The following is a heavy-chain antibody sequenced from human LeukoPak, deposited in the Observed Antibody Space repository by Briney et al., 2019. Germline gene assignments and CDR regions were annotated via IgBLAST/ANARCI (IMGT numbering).Heavy chain of an antibody. J-gene: IGHJ3*02. Sequence: SETLSLTCTVSGGSISTYYWSWVRQPPGKGLEWIGYIYYSGSTNYNPSLKSRVTISVDTSKNQFSLKLTSVTAADTAVYYCARRRGGQFDWLLYVGEAFDIWGQGTMVTVSS. CDR3: ARRRGGQFDWLLYVGEAFDI. CDR1: GGSISTYY. V-gene: IGHV4-59*01. CDR2: IYYSGST. D-gene: IGHD3-9*01.